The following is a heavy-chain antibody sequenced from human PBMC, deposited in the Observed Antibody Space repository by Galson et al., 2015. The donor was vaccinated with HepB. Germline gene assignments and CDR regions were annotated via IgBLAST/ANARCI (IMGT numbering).Heavy chain of an antibody. CDR3: ARPYGGNYHFDY. D-gene: IGHD4-23*01. CDR2: INNDGTTT. Sequence: SLRLSCAASGFTFSFYWMHWVRQAPRKGLVWVSRINNDGTTTNYADSVKGRFTISKDNAKNTLSLQMNSLRAEDTAVYYCARPYGGNYHFDYWGQGTLVTVSS. CDR1: GFTFSFYW. V-gene: IGHV3-74*01. J-gene: IGHJ4*02.